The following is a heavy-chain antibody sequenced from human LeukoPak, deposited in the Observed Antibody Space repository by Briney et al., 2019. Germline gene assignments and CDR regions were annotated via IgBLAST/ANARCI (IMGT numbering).Heavy chain of an antibody. CDR1: GGSISSGSYY. J-gene: IGHJ6*02. CDR3: AGDQGGTTWYYYGMDV. D-gene: IGHD1-7*01. Sequence: SETLSLTCTVSGGSISSGSYYWSWIRQPAGKGLEWIGRIYTSGSTNYNPSLKSRVTISVDTSKNQFSLKLSSVTAADTAVYYCAGDQGGTTWYYYGMDVWGQGTTATVSS. CDR2: IYTSGST. V-gene: IGHV4-61*02.